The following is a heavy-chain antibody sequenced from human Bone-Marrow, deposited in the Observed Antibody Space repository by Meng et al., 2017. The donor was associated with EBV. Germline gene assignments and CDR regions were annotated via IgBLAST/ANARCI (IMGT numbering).Heavy chain of an antibody. Sequence: QLQEAGPRLGKPSETLSLTCTVSGGSVSSGSYYWSLIRQPPGKGLQWIGYIYYSGSTNYNPSLKSRATISMDTSKNQFSLKLSSVTAADTAVYYCAREGSPFYYDSSGYDLWGQGTLVTVSS. J-gene: IGHJ4*02. CDR3: AREGSPFYYDSSGYDL. D-gene: IGHD3-22*01. CDR2: IYYSGST. V-gene: IGHV4-61*01. CDR1: GGSVSSGSYY.